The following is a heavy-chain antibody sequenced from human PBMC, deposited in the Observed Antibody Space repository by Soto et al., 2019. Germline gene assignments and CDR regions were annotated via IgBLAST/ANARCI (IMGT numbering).Heavy chain of an antibody. D-gene: IGHD1-1*01. V-gene: IGHV3-33*01. CDR1: GFTFSSYG. CDR3: ARDRDWRAAWYYYYGMDV. J-gene: IGHJ6*02. Sequence: SLILSCAASGFTFSSYGMHWVRQAPGKGLEWVAVIWYDGSNKYYADSVKGRFTISRDNSKNTLYLQMNSLRAEDTAVYYCARDRDWRAAWYYYYGMDVWGQGTTVTVSS. CDR2: IWYDGSNK.